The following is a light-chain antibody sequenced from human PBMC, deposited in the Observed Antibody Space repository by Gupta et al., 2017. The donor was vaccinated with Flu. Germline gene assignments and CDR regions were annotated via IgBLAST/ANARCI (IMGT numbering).Light chain of an antibody. CDR3: QTWATGIRV. CDR2: VNSDGSH. Sequence: QLVLTQSPSASATLGASVTLTCTLSSEHTTYAIAWHQQQPEKGPRFLMKVNSDGSHNKGDGIPDRFSASSSGAERYLTISRLQSEDEADYYCQTWATGIRVFGGGTKLTVL. J-gene: IGLJ3*02. CDR1: SEHTTYA. V-gene: IGLV4-69*01.